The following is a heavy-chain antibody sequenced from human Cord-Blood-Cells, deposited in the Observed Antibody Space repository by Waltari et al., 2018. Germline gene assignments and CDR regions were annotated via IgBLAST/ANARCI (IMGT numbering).Heavy chain of an antibody. CDR2: ISPIFGTA. CDR3: ARRRSGYDFWSGYYDY. D-gene: IGHD3-3*01. Sequence: QVQLVQSGAEVKKPGSSVKVSCKASGGTFSSYAISWVRQAPGQGLEWMGGISPIFGTANYAQKVQGRVTITADESTSTAYMELSSLRSEDTAVYYCARRRSGYDFWSGYYDYWGQGTLVTVSS. CDR1: GGTFSSYA. J-gene: IGHJ4*02. V-gene: IGHV1-69*01.